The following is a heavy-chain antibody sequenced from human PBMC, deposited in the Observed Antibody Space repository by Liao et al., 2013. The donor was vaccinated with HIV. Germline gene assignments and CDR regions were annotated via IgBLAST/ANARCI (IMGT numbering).Heavy chain of an antibody. Sequence: QVQLQQWGAGLLKPSETLSLTCAVYGGSFSGYYWSWIRQPPGKGLEWIGEINHSGSTNYNPSLKSRVTISVDTSKNQFSLKLTSVTAADTAVYYCARHGPEYSYYYMDVWGRGTSVTVSS. J-gene: IGHJ6*03. D-gene: IGHD5-24*01. CDR2: INHSGST. V-gene: IGHV4-34*01. CDR3: ARHGPEYSYYYMDV. CDR1: GGSFSGYY.